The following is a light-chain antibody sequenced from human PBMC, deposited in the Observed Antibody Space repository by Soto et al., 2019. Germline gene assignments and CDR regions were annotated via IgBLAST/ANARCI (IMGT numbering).Light chain of an antibody. J-gene: IGKJ5*01. CDR3: LQHNFYPPT. CDR1: QGIHKY. CDR2: GAS. V-gene: IGKV1-17*03. Sequence: DIQMTQSPSAMSASVGDRVTITCRASQGIHKYLAWFQQKPGKVPKRLIYGASSLQSGVPSRFGGSGSGTEFTLTISSLQPEDFATYYCLQHNFYPPTFGQGTRLE.